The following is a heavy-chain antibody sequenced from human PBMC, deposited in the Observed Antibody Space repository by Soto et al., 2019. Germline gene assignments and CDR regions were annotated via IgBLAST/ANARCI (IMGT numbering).Heavy chain of an antibody. Sequence: QVQLVQSGAEVKKPGASVKVSCKASGYTFTSYDINWVRQATGQGLEWMGWMNPNSGNTGYAQKVQGRVTMTRKTSISTAYMELSSLRSEDTDVYSCARDIDDGGSYYGMDVWGQGTTVTVSS. V-gene: IGHV1-8*01. CDR3: ARDIDDGGSYYGMDV. J-gene: IGHJ6*02. D-gene: IGHD1-26*01. CDR2: MNPNSGNT. CDR1: GYTFTSYD.